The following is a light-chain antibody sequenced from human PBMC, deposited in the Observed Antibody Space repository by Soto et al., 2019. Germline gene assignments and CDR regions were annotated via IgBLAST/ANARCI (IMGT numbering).Light chain of an antibody. CDR3: QQRSNWLGT. CDR2: DAS. Sequence: EIVLTQSPATLSLSPWERATLSCRASQSVGGFLAWYQQRSGQTPKLLIYDASKRAPGIPARFSGSGSGTDFTLTISSLEPEDFAVYYCQQRSNWLGTFGPGTKVDIK. CDR1: QSVGGF. J-gene: IGKJ3*01. V-gene: IGKV3-11*01.